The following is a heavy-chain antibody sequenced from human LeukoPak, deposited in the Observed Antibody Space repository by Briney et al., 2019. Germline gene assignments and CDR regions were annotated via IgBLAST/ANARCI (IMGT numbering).Heavy chain of an antibody. CDR3: ARENTLVRGTRNPFDY. CDR1: GDSVSSNSAA. Sequence: SQTLSLTCAISGDSVSSNSAAWNWIRQSPSRGLEWLGRTFYRSKWYYDSAVSVKSRITINPDTYKNQFSLQLNSVTPEDTAVYYCARENTLVRGTRNPFDYWGRGTLVTVSS. CDR2: TFYRSKWYY. J-gene: IGHJ4*02. V-gene: IGHV6-1*01. D-gene: IGHD3-10*01.